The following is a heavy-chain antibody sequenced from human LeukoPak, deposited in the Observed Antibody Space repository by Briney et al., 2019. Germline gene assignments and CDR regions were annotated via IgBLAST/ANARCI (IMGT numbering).Heavy chain of an antibody. D-gene: IGHD5-18*01. J-gene: IGHJ4*02. Sequence: SSETLSLTCTVSGGSISSYYWSWIRQPPGKGLGWIGYIYYSGSTNYNPSLKSRVTISVDTSKNQFSLKLSSVTAADTAVYYCAGALRWIQLEGLGYWGQGTLVTVSS. CDR3: AGALRWIQLEGLGY. CDR2: IYYSGST. V-gene: IGHV4-59*01. CDR1: GGSISSYY.